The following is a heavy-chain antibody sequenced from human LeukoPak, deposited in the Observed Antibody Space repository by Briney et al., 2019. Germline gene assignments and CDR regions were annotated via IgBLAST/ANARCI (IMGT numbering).Heavy chain of an antibody. CDR1: GGSISGYY. Sequence: SETLSLTCTVSGGSISGYYWSWIRQPPGKGLEWIGYIYYSGSTNYNPSLKSRVTISVDTSKNQFSLKLSSVTAADTAVYYCARAPRRTMIVVAIPHYFDYWGQGTLVTVSS. V-gene: IGHV4-59*01. CDR3: ARAPRRTMIVVAIPHYFDY. D-gene: IGHD3-22*01. J-gene: IGHJ4*02. CDR2: IYYSGST.